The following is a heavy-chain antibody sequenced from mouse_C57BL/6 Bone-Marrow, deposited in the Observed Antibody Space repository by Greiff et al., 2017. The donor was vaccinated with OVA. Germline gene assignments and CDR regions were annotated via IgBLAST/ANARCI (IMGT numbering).Heavy chain of an antibody. J-gene: IGHJ4*01. CDR2: INPNNGGT. CDR1: GYTFTDYY. Sequence: EVQLQQSGPELVKPGASVKISCKASGYTFTDYYMHWVKQSPGKSLEWIGYINPNNGGTSYNQKFKGKATLTVDKSSSTAYMELRSLTSEDSAVYYCAREYPWAKDYGGQGNGVTVTA. V-gene: IGHV1-26*01. CDR3: AREYPWAKDY. D-gene: IGHD5-1*01.